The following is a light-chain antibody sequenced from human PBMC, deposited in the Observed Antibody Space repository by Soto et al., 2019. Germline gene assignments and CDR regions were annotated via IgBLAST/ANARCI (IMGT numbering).Light chain of an antibody. V-gene: IGLV1-40*01. CDR3: QSYGTGLSGLYV. J-gene: IGLJ1*01. CDR2: DSN. Sequence: QPVLTQPPSVSGAPGQTVTISCTGSSSNIGAGKDVHWYRQLPGAAPKFLISDSNHRPSGVPDRFSVSKSGASASLAITGLRAEDEGDYFCQSYGTGLSGLYVFGTGTQLTVL. CDR1: SSNIGAGKD.